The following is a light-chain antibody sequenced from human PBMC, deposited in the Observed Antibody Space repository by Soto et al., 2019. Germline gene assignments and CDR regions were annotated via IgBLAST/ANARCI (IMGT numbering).Light chain of an antibody. Sequence: QSALTQPASVSGSPGQSITISCTGTSSDVGGYNYVSWYQLHPGKAPQLMIYAVTNRPSGVSNRFSGSTSGNTASLTISGLQAEDEADYYCASYASSGTYVFGSGTKLTVL. V-gene: IGLV2-14*01. CDR2: AVT. CDR1: SSDVGGYNY. J-gene: IGLJ1*01. CDR3: ASYASSGTYV.